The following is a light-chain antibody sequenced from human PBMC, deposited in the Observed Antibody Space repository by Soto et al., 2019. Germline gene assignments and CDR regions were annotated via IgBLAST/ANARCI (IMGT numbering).Light chain of an antibody. Sequence: EIVLTQSPGTLSLSPGERATLSCRASQSVSNSNLAWHQQKPGQAPRLLMYGASTRAAGIPDRFSGSESGTNFTLTIRRLEPEDFAVYFCQQYGTSFTFGQGTKLEIK. CDR2: GAS. V-gene: IGKV3-20*01. CDR3: QQYGTSFT. CDR1: QSVSNSN. J-gene: IGKJ2*01.